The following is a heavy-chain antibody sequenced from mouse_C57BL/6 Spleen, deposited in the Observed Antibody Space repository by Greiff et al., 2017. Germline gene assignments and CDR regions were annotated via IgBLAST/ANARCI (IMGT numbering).Heavy chain of an antibody. J-gene: IGHJ3*01. CDR2: IYPGSGST. CDR3: AREDSSGPLFAY. Sequence: QVQLQQPGSELVKPGASVKMSCKASGYTFTRYWITWVKQRPGQGLEWIGDIYPGSGSTNYNEKFKSKATLTVDTSSSTAYMQLSSLTSEDSAVYYCAREDSSGPLFAYWGQGTLVTVSA. V-gene: IGHV1-55*01. CDR1: GYTFTRYW. D-gene: IGHD3-2*02.